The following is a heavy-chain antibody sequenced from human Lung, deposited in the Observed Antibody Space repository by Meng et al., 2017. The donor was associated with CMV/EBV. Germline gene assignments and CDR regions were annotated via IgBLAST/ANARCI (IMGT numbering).Heavy chain of an antibody. CDR2: INPVSGDT. Sequence: ASVKVSCKASGYTFTSCNINWVRQAPGQGLEWMGWINPVSGDTRYAEKFQGRVTLTRDTSITTAYMELSRLRSDDTAVFFCARLFHSSLGTNYYYGMEVWXQ. D-gene: IGHD1-26*01. CDR3: ARLFHSSLGTNYYYGMEV. J-gene: IGHJ6*01. V-gene: IGHV1-2*02. CDR1: GYTFTSCN.